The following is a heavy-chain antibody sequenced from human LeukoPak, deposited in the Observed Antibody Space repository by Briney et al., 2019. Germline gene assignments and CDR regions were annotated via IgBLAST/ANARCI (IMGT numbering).Heavy chain of an antibody. D-gene: IGHD3-22*01. CDR1: GDSISSYY. CDR3: ARGRGYYDSSGYYGKGGWFDP. V-gene: IGHV4-59*01. Sequence: SETLSLTCSVSGDSISSYYWSWIRQPPGKGLEWIGYIYYSGSTNYNPSLKSRVTISVDTSKNQFSLKLSSVTAADTAVYYCARGRGYYDSSGYYGKGGWFDPWGQGTLVTVSS. J-gene: IGHJ5*02. CDR2: IYYSGST.